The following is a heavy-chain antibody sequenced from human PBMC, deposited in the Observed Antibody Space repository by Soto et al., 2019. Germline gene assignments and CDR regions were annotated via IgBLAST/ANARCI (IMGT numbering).Heavy chain of an antibody. Sequence: SETLSLTCSVSGATITSDGYYWNWIRQHPGKGLEWLGSIYYSGRTNYNPSLKSRISISVDTSKKQFSLKLSSVTAADTAVYFCARHYSRVAVPFDYWGQGTLVTVSS. CDR1: GATITSDGYY. CDR3: ARHYSRVAVPFDY. D-gene: IGHD3-22*01. V-gene: IGHV4-31*03. J-gene: IGHJ4*02. CDR2: IYYSGRT.